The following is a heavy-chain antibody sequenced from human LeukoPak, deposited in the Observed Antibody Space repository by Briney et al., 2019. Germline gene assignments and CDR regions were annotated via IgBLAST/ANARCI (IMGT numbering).Heavy chain of an antibody. V-gene: IGHV3-21*01. CDR1: GFTFSSYS. D-gene: IGHD3-22*01. J-gene: IGHJ5*02. CDR3: ARGYGSSGYYWFDP. Sequence: GGSLRLSCAASGFTFSSYSMKWVRQAPGKGLEWVSSISSSSSYIYYADSVKGRFTISRDNAKNSLYLQMNSLRAEDTAVYYCARGYGSSGYYWFDPWGQGTLVTVSS. CDR2: ISSSSSYI.